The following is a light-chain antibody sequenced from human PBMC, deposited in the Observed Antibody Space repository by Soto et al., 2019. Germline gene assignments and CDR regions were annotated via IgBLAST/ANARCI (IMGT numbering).Light chain of an antibody. J-gene: IGLJ1*01. CDR2: EVT. CDR1: STDFVTYNR. CDR3: NSFRVSHLYV. Sequence: QSALTQPPSVSGSPGQSVTISCTGTSTDFVTYNRVSWYQQPPGTAPKLIVYEVTHRPSGVSDRFSASKSGNTASLTISGLQAEDEADYYCNSFRVSHLYVFGTGTKVTVL. V-gene: IGLV2-18*02.